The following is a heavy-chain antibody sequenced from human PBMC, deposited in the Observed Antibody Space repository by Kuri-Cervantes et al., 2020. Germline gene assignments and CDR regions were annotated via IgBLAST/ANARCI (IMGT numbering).Heavy chain of an antibody. CDR3: AKDLRYYDFRSGYYKWGDYYGMDV. CDR1: GFTFSSYG. J-gene: IGHJ6*02. CDR2: ISYDGSNK. V-gene: IGHV3-30*18. Sequence: GESLKISCAAPGFTFSSYGMHWVRQAPGKGLEWVAVISYDGSNKYYAASAKGRFTISRDNSKNTLYLQMNSLRAEDTAVYYCAKDLRYYDFRSGYYKWGDYYGMDVWGQGTTVTVSS. D-gene: IGHD3-3*01.